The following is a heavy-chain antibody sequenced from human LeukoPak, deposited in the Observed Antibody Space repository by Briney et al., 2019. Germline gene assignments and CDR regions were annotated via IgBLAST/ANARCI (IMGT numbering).Heavy chain of an antibody. CDR2: IYYSGST. J-gene: IGHJ6*02. CDR1: GGSISSGGYY. D-gene: IGHD2-2*01. Sequence: SETLSHTCTVSGGSISSGGYYWSWIRQHPGKGLEWIGYIYYSGSTYYNPSLKSRVTISVDTSKNQFSLKLSSVTAADTAVYYCARGPGYCSSTSCHNGYYYYGMDVWGQGTTVTVSS. V-gene: IGHV4-31*03. CDR3: ARGPGYCSSTSCHNGYYYYGMDV.